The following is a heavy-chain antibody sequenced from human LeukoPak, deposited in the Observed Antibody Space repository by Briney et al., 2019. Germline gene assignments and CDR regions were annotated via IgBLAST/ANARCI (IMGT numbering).Heavy chain of an antibody. V-gene: IGHV3-23*01. D-gene: IGHD2-15*01. CDR3: AKTSVGEGRIIGSGYFDN. CDR2: ISGSGSVT. Sequence: GGSLRLSCAASGFTFSNHAMNWVRQAPGKGLECVSIISGSGSVTYYADSVKGRFTISRDNSKKTLYLQMNSLRAEDTAVYYCAKTSVGEGRIIGSGYFDNWGQGTLVTVSS. CDR1: GFTFSNHA. J-gene: IGHJ4*02.